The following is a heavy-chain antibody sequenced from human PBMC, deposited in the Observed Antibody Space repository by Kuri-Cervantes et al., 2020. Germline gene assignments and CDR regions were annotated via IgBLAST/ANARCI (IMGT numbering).Heavy chain of an antibody. CDR3: ARHDVGSYYFDY. Sequence: GSLRLSCTVSGGSISSYYWSWIRQPAGKGLGWIGRIYTSGSTNYNPSLKSRVTMSVDTSKNQFSLKLSSVTAADTAVYYCARHDVGSYYFDYWGQGTLVTVSS. J-gene: IGHJ4*02. D-gene: IGHD1-26*01. CDR1: GGSISSYY. V-gene: IGHV4-4*07. CDR2: IYTSGST.